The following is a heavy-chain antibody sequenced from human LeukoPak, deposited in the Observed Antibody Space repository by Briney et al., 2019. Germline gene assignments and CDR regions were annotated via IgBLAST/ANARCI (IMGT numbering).Heavy chain of an antibody. CDR3: ARGVRSYYGSGTRWFDP. D-gene: IGHD3-10*01. V-gene: IGHV1-8*01. J-gene: IGHJ5*02. CDR1: GYTFTSYD. CDR2: MNPNSGNT. Sequence: ASVKVSCKASGYTFTSYDINWVRQATGQGLEWMGWMNPNSGNTGYAQKFQGRVTMTRNTSISTACMELSSLRSEDTAVYYCARGVRSYYGSGTRWFDPWGQGTLVTVSS.